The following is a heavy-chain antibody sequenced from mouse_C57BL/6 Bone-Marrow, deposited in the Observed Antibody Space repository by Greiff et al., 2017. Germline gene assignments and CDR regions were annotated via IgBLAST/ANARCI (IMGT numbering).Heavy chain of an antibody. D-gene: IGHD2-5*01. Sequence: QVQLQQSGAELARPGASVKLSCKASGYTFTSYGISWVKQRTGQGLAWIGEIYPRSGNTYYNEKFKGKATLAADNSSSTAYMALRSLTSEDSAVYFCARWDYSNYLYAMDYWGQGTSVTVSS. CDR3: ARWDYSNYLYAMDY. CDR1: GYTFTSYG. V-gene: IGHV1-81*01. CDR2: IYPRSGNT. J-gene: IGHJ4*01.